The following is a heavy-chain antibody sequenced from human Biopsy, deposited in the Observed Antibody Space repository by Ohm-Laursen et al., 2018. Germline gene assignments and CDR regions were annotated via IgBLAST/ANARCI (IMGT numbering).Heavy chain of an antibody. D-gene: IGHD4-17*01. Sequence: SLRLSCAALGFTFSSYAMNWVRQAPGKGLEWVSSITGGGNYINYADSVRGRFTISRDNSKNSVYLVMSSLRAEDTAVYFCATAAYAPPYFDLWGRGTVVTVSS. CDR3: ATAAYAPPYFDL. CDR1: GFTFSSYA. J-gene: IGHJ4*02. CDR2: ITGGGNYI. V-gene: IGHV3-21*06.